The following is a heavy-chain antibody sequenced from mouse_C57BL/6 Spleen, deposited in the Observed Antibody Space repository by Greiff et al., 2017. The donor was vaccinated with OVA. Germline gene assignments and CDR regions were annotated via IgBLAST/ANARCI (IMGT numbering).Heavy chain of an antibody. CDR3: ARGYYGSSPYAMDY. CDR2: IDPSDSYT. Sequence: QVQLKQPGAELVMPGASVKLSCKASGYTFTSYWMHWVKQRPGQGLEWIGEIDPSDSYTNYNQKFKGKSTLTVDKSSSTAYMQLSSLTSEDSAVYYCARGYYGSSPYAMDYWGQGTSVTVSS. D-gene: IGHD1-1*01. CDR1: GYTFTSYW. V-gene: IGHV1-69*01. J-gene: IGHJ4*01.